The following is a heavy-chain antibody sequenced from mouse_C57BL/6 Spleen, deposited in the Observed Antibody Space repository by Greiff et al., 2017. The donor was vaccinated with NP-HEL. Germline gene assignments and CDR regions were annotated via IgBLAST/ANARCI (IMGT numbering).Heavy chain of an antibody. Sequence: DVKLQESGPGLVKPSQSLSLTCSVTGYSITSGYYWNWIRQFPGNKLEWMGYISYDGSNNYNPSLKNRISITRDTSKNQFFLKLNSVTTEDTATYYCARPLYYGSSSRFAYWGQGTLVTVSA. CDR2: ISYDGSN. CDR3: ARPLYYGSSSRFAY. V-gene: IGHV3-6*01. CDR1: GYSITSGYY. D-gene: IGHD1-1*01. J-gene: IGHJ3*01.